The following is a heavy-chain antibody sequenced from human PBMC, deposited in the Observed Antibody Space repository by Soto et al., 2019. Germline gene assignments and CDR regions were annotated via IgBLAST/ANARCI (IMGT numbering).Heavy chain of an antibody. D-gene: IGHD6-19*01. Sequence: EVQVLESGGGLVQPGGSLRLSCTSSVFTFSGYAMSWVRLAPGKGLEWVAFISASGGSGDTTYYADSVEGRFTISRDNSKNTLYLQMNSLRAEDTAVYYCANSSGWPGIFDYWGQGALVTVSS. CDR2: ISASGGSGDTT. CDR1: VFTFSGYA. CDR3: ANSSGWPGIFDY. V-gene: IGHV3-23*01. J-gene: IGHJ4*02.